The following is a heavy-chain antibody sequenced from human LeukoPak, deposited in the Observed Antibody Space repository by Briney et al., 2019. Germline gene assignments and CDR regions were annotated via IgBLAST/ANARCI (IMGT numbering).Heavy chain of an antibody. J-gene: IGHJ1*01. D-gene: IGHD2-15*01. CDR2: IYYSGST. CDR3: ASGYCSGGSCYRPPFQH. CDR1: GGSISSYY. V-gene: IGHV4-59*01. Sequence: PSETLSLTCTVSGGSISSYYWSWIRQPPGKGLEWTGYIYYSGSTNYNPSLKSRVTISVDTSKNQFSLKLSSVTAADTAVYYCASGYCSGGSCYRPPFQHWGQGTLVTVSS.